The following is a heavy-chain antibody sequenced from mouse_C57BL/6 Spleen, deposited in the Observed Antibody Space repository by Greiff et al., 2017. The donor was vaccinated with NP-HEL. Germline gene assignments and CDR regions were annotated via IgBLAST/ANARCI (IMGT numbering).Heavy chain of an antibody. CDR3: ASARSRLWFAY. CDR2: IYPGDGDT. D-gene: IGHD1-2*01. Sequence: QVQLQQSGAELVKPGASVKISCKASGYAFSSYWMNWVKQRPGKGLAWIGQIYPGDGDTNYNGKFKGKATLTADKSSSTAYMQLSSLTSEDSAVYFCASARSRLWFAYWGQGTLVTVSA. V-gene: IGHV1-80*01. CDR1: GYAFSSYW. J-gene: IGHJ3*01.